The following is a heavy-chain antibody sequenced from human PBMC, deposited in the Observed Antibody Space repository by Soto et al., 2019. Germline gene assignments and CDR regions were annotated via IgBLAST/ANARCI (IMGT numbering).Heavy chain of an antibody. Sequence: GGSLRLSCAASGFTFSSYAMSWVRQAPGKGLEWVSAISGSGGSTYYADSVKGRFTISRDNSKNTLYLQMNSLRAEDTAVYYCANAKGLYPASINYDILTGYYKNLVNFDYWGQGTLVTVSS. D-gene: IGHD3-9*01. V-gene: IGHV3-23*01. J-gene: IGHJ4*02. CDR3: ANAKGLYPASINYDILTGYYKNLVNFDY. CDR1: GFTFSSYA. CDR2: ISGSGGST.